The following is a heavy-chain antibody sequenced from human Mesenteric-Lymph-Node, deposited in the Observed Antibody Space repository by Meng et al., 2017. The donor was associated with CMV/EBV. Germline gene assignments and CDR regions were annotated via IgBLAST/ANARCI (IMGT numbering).Heavy chain of an antibody. D-gene: IGHD3-22*01. CDR3: ARDGYGDNSDFD. CDR2: VDPINGVT. J-gene: IGHJ4*02. Sequence: ASVKVSCKASGYTFTKYFIHWVRQAPGQGLEWLGLVDPINGVTSYAQKFQGRLTMTRDTSMTTVYMDLSSLRSEDTAVYYCARDGYGDNSDFDWGQGTLVTVSS. V-gene: IGHV1-46*01. CDR1: GYTFTKYF.